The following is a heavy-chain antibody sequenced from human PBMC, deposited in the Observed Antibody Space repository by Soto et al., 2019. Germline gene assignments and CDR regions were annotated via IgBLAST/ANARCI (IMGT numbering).Heavy chain of an antibody. Sequence: QVQLQESGPGLVKPSETLSLTCAVSGYSISSGYYWGWIRQPPGKGLEWIGSIYHSGSTYYNPSLKSRVTISVDTSKNQFSLKLSSVTAADTAVYYCARDDYYDSSGPPSGGWGQGTLVTVSS. CDR2: IYHSGST. J-gene: IGHJ4*02. V-gene: IGHV4-38-2*02. CDR3: ARDDYYDSSGPPSGG. D-gene: IGHD3-22*01. CDR1: GYSISSGYY.